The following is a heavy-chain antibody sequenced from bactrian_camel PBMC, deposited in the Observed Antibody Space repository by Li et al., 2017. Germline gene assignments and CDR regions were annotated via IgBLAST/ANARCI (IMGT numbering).Heavy chain of an antibody. CDR3: AAEAIADGYADYAFCPSEDMETLDFSY. J-gene: IGHJ6*01. V-gene: IGHV3-2*01. CDR2: IYSDESNT. D-gene: IGHD4*01. Sequence: HVQLVESGGGLVQPGGSPRLSCAASGFTFSCYYMSWVRQAPGKGLEWVSSIYSDESNTYYADSVKGRFTISRDKVNNIVYLEMNSLKPEDTAMYICAAEAIADGYADYAFCPSEDMETLDFSYWGQGTQVTVS. CDR1: GFTFSCYY.